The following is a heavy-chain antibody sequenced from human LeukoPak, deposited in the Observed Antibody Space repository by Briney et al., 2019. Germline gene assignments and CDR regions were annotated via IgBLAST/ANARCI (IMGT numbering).Heavy chain of an antibody. CDR1: GYTFTGYY. Sequence: ASVKVSRKASGYTFTGYYMHWVRQAPGQGLEWMGRINPNSGGTNYAQKFQGRVTMTRDTSISTAYMELSRLRSDDTAVYYCARWHGAGLDPRDYWGQGTLVTVSS. V-gene: IGHV1-2*06. J-gene: IGHJ4*02. CDR3: ARWHGAGLDPRDY. CDR2: INPNSGGT. D-gene: IGHD3-10*01.